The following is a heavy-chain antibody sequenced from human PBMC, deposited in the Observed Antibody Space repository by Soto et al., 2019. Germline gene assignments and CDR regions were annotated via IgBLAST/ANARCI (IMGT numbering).Heavy chain of an antibody. CDR3: AKYSSSWYYFDY. V-gene: IGHV3-23*01. CDR2: TSGSGGST. Sequence: EVQLLESVGGLVQPGGSLRLSCAASGFTFSSYAMSWVRQAPGKGLEWVSATSGSGGSTYYADSVKGRFTISRDNSKNTLYLQMNSLRAEDTAVYYCAKYSSSWYYFDYWGQGTLVTVSS. CDR1: GFTFSSYA. J-gene: IGHJ4*02. D-gene: IGHD6-13*01.